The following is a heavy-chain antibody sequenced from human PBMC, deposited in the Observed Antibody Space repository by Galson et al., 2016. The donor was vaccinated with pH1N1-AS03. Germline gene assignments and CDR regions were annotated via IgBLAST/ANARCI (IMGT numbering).Heavy chain of an antibody. D-gene: IGHD6-13*01. CDR1: GFTFSNYA. J-gene: IGHJ4*02. Sequence: SLRLSCAASGFTFSNYAMNWVRQAPGRGLEWISYISSSSTIFYAGSVSGRFTISRDYSKNTLYLQMNSLRAEDTAVYYCVKDGVERAAAGFAYFDYWGQGTLVTVSS. CDR3: VKDGVERAAAGFAYFDY. V-gene: IGHV3-48*01. CDR2: ISSSSTI.